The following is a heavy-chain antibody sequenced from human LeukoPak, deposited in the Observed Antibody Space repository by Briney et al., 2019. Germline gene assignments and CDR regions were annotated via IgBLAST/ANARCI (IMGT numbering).Heavy chain of an antibody. V-gene: IGHV3-48*01. CDR1: EFSVGSNY. CDR2: ISRSSSEI. D-gene: IGHD1-26*01. J-gene: IGHJ6*04. Sequence: GGSLRLSCAASEFSVGSNYMTWVRQAPGKGLEWVSDISRSSSEIHYADSVTGRFTISRDNAKNSVYLQMNSLRVEDTAVYYCARDSGRYGYYMDVWGKGTTVTVSS. CDR3: ARDSGRYGYYMDV.